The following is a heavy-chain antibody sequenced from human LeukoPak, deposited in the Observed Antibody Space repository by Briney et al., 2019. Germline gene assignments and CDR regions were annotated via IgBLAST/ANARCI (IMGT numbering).Heavy chain of an antibody. J-gene: IGHJ4*02. V-gene: IGHV3-30*03. CDR2: ISYDGSNK. CDR3: ARDRSYDFWSGYSTPDY. CDR1: GFTFSSYG. Sequence: PGGSLRLSCAASGFTFSSYGMYWVRQAPGKGLEWVAVISYDGSNKYYADSVKGRFTISRDNSKNTLDLQMNSLRAEDTAVYYCARDRSYDFWSGYSTPDYWGQGTLVTVSS. D-gene: IGHD3-3*01.